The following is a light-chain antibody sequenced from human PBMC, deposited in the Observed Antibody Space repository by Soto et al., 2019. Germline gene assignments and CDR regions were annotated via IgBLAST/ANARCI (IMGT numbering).Light chain of an antibody. CDR3: AAWDDSLNAL. V-gene: IGLV1-44*01. Sequence: QSVLTQPPSASGTPEQRITISCSGSSSNIGDNPVNWYQQLPGAAPKLLIYINDQRPSGVPDRFSGSKSGTSAPLAISGLQPEDEADYYCAAWDDSLNALFGTGTKVTVL. J-gene: IGLJ1*01. CDR1: SSNIGDNP. CDR2: IND.